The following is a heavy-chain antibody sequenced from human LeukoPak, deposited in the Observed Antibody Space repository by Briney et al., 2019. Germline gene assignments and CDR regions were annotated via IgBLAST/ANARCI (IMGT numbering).Heavy chain of an antibody. CDR3: AREGCSSTSCYPDY. CDR2: ISSSSSYI. V-gene: IGHV3-21*01. J-gene: IGHJ4*02. CDR1: GFTFSSYS. Sequence: GGSLRLSCAASGFTFSSYSMNWVRQAPGKGLEWVSSISSSSSYIYYADSVKGRFTISRDNAKNSLYLQMNSLRAEDRAVYYCAREGCSSTSCYPDYWGQGTLVTVSS. D-gene: IGHD2-2*01.